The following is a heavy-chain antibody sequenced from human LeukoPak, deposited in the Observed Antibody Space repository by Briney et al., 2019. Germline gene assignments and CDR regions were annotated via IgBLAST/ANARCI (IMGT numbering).Heavy chain of an antibody. CDR2: INTNTGNP. J-gene: IGHJ6*03. D-gene: IGHD3-16*01. V-gene: IGHV7-4-1*02. Sequence: GASVKVSCKASGYTFTSYAMNWVRQAPGQGLEWMGWINTNTGNPTYAQGFTGRFVFSLDTSVSTAYLQISSLKAEDTAVYYCARGNSMITFGGVDPPDHHYYYYYFMDVWGKGTTVTVSS. CDR1: GYTFTSYA. CDR3: ARGNSMITFGGVDPPDHHYYYYYFMDV.